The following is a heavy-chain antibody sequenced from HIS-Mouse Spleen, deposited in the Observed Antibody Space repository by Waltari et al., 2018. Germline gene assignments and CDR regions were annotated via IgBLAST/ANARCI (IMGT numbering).Heavy chain of an antibody. CDR3: ARLGVFDY. CDR1: GYIFTGYQ. V-gene: IGHV1-2*02. J-gene: IGHJ4*02. D-gene: IGHD2-8*01. CDR2: INPNSGGT. Sequence: QVQLVQYVAEVKKPGASVTVSCKASGYIFTGYQLHWVRQAPGQGLEWMGWINPNSGGTNYSQKFQGRITMTRDTSISTAYMELSRLRSDDTAVYYCARLGVFDYWGQGTLVTVSS.